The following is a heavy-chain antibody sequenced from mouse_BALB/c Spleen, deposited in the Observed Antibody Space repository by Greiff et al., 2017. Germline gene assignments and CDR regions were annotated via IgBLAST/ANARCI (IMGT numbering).Heavy chain of an antibody. V-gene: IGHV3-2*02. D-gene: IGHD1-2*01. CDR1: GYSITSDYA. CDR3: ARGATALFDY. CDR2: ISYSGST. J-gene: IGHJ2*01. Sequence: EVKLMESGPGLVKPSQSLSLTCTVTGYSITSDYAWNWIRQFPGNKLEWMGYISYSGSTSYNPSLKSRISITRDTSKNQFFLQLNSVTTEDTATYYCARGATALFDYWGQGTTLTVSS.